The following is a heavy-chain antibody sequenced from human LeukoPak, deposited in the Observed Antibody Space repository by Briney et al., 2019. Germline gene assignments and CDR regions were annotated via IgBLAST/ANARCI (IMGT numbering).Heavy chain of an antibody. CDR3: ARDGVPAAVSCPGRFDP. J-gene: IGHJ5*02. CDR2: ISAYNGHT. Sequence: GASVKVSCKASGYTFSSYGISWVRQAPGQGLEWMGWISAYNGHTNYAPKLQGRLTVTTDTSTGTAYMELRSLRSDDTAVYYCARDGVPAAVSCPGRFDPWGQGTLVTVSS. CDR1: GYTFSSYG. V-gene: IGHV1-18*01. D-gene: IGHD2-2*01.